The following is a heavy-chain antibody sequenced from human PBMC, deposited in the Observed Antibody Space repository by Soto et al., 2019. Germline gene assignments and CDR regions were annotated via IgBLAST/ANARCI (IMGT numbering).Heavy chain of an antibody. D-gene: IGHD6-13*01. J-gene: IGHJ5*02. V-gene: IGHV4-39*01. Sequence: SDTLSLTCTVSGGSISSSSYYWGWIRQPPGKGLEWIGSIYYSGSTYYNPSLKSRVTISVDTSKNQFSLKLSSVTAADTAVYYCARRKQQLVSPWFDPWGQGTLVTVSS. CDR1: GGSISSSSYY. CDR2: IYYSGST. CDR3: ARRKQQLVSPWFDP.